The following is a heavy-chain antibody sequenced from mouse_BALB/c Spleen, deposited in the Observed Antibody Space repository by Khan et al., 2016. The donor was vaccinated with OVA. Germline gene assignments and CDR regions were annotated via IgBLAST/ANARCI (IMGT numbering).Heavy chain of an antibody. CDR3: ARGNYYGYYFDY. CDR2: ISYTGVT. J-gene: IGHJ2*01. CDR1: GYSIPTGYA. D-gene: IGHD1-1*01. V-gene: IGHV3-2*02. Sequence: QLQESGPGLVKPSQSLYLTCTVTGYSIPTGYAWNWIRQFPGNKLERMDYISYTGVTKYNPSLKNRLSLTRDTSKNQFCLHLNSVTTEDTATYYCARGNYYGYYFDYWGQGTTLTGSS.